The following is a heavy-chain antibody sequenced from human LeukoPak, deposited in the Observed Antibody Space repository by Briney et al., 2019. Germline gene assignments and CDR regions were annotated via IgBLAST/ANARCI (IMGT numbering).Heavy chain of an antibody. Sequence: PGGSLILSCAASGFTFSDYYMSWIRQAPGKGLEWVSYISSSSSYTNYADSVKGRFTISRDNAKNSLYLQMNSLRAEDTAVYYCARSLVAAAPNFDYWGQGTLVTVSS. CDR1: GFTFSDYY. CDR3: ARSLVAAAPNFDY. J-gene: IGHJ4*02. CDR2: ISSSSSYT. V-gene: IGHV3-11*03. D-gene: IGHD6-13*01.